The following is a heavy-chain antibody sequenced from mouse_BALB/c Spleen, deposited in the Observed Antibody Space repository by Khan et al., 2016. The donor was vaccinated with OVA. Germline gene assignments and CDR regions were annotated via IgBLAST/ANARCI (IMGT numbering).Heavy chain of an antibody. J-gene: IGHJ4*01. Sequence: DLVKPGASVKLSCKASGYTFTSYWINWIKQRPGQGLEWIGRISPGSGTPYYNEMFKGKATLTVDISSNTAYIQLSSLSSEDSAVYFCARDNYYGSSHYAMDYWGQGTSVTVSS. CDR3: ARDNYYGSSHYAMDY. V-gene: IGHV1S41*01. D-gene: IGHD1-1*01. CDR2: ISPGSGTP. CDR1: GYTFTSYW.